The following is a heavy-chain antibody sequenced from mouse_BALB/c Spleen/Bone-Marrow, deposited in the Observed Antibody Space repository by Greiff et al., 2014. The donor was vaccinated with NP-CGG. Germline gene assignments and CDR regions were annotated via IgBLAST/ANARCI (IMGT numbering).Heavy chain of an antibody. V-gene: IGHV2-6-5*01. D-gene: IGHD4-1*01. CDR3: AKLNWDEGDY. CDR2: IWGGGIT. CDR1: GFSLTDYG. Sequence: QVQLKESGPGLVAPSQSLSITCTVSGFSLTDYGVSWIRQPPGKGLEWLGVIWGGGITYYNSALKSRLSISKDNSKSQVFLKMNSLQTDDTATYYCAKLNWDEGDYWGQGTTLTVSS. J-gene: IGHJ2*01.